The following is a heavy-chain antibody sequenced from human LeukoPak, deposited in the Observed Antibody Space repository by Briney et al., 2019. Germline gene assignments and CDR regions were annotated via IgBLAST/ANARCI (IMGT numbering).Heavy chain of an antibody. D-gene: IGHD4-17*01. CDR1: GFTFSSYR. V-gene: IGHV3-7*01. J-gene: IGHJ4*02. Sequence: GGSLRLSCAASGFTFSSYRMSWVRQAPGKGLEWVANIKQDGSEKYYVDSVKGRFTISRDNAKNSLYLQMNSLRAEDTAVYYCARVPGDSFDYWGQGTLVTVSS. CDR2: IKQDGSEK. CDR3: ARVPGDSFDY.